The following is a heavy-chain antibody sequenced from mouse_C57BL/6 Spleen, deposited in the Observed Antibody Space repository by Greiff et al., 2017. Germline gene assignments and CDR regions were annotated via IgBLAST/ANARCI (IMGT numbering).Heavy chain of an antibody. V-gene: IGHV1-74*01. CDR3: AFITAVVGDWCFDV. D-gene: IGHD1-1*01. Sequence: VQLQQPGAELVKPGASVKVSCKASGYTFTSYWMHWVKQRPGQGLEWIGRIHPSDSDTNYNQKFKGKATLTVDKSSSTAYRQLSSLTSEDSAVYYWAFITAVVGDWCFDVWGTGTSVTVSS. J-gene: IGHJ1*03. CDR2: IHPSDSDT. CDR1: GYTFTSYW.